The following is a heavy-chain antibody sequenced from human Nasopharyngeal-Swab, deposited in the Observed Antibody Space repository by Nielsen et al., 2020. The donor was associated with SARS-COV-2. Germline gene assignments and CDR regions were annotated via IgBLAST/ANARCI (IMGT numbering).Heavy chain of an antibody. J-gene: IGHJ6*02. CDR1: GFTVSSNY. V-gene: IGHV3-53*01. CDR2: IYSGGGT. CDR3: ARDGQSYGMDV. Sequence: GESLKISCAASGFTVSSNYMSWVRQAPGKGLEWVSVIYSGGGTYYADSVKGRFTISRDNSKNTLYLQMNSLRAEDTAVYYCARDGQSYGMDVWGQGTTVTVSS.